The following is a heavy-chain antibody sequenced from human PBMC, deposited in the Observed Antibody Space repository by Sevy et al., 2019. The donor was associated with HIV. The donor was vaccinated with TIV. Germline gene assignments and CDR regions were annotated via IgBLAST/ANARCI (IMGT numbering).Heavy chain of an antibody. D-gene: IGHD2-2*01. CDR1: GGTFSSYA. CDR3: ATEEGDVVVVPAAIPGNAFDI. J-gene: IGHJ3*02. CDR2: IIPIFGTA. V-gene: IGHV1-69*13. Sequence: ASVKVSCKASGGTFSSYAISWVRQAPGQGLEWMGGIIPIFGTANYAQKFQGRVTITADESTSTAYMELSSLRSEDTAVYYCATEEGDVVVVPAAIPGNAFDIWGQGTMVTVSS.